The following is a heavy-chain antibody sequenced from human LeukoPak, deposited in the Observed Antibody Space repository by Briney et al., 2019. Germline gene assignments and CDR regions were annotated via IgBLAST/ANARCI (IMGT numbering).Heavy chain of an antibody. Sequence: PGGSLRLSCAASGFAFRSFAMSWVRQAPGKGLEWVSSLSGSGDTTYYADSVKGRFTISRDNSNNTLYLQMNSLRAEDTALYYCAKDRSLTLPTFERSGYYYYWGQGTLVTVSS. V-gene: IGHV3-23*01. CDR3: AKDRSLTLPTFERSGYYYY. D-gene: IGHD3-22*01. CDR1: GFAFRSFA. CDR2: LSGSGDTT. J-gene: IGHJ4*02.